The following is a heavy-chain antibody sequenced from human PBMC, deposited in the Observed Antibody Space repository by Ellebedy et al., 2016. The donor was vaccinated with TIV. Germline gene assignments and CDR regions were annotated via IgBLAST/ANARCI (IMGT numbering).Heavy chain of an antibody. CDR1: GFKVNEYY. D-gene: IGHD1-1*01. Sequence: GESLKISXSASGFKVNEYYMSWIRQAPGKGLEWISYISSSGRSIYYADSVRGRFTISRDNARNSLSLQMNSLKVDDTAVYFCARDIDKWNDLYSNYYIYYGMDVWGQGTTVTVS. CDR3: ARDIDKWNDLYSNYYIYYGMDV. V-gene: IGHV3-11*01. CDR2: ISSSGRSI. J-gene: IGHJ6*02.